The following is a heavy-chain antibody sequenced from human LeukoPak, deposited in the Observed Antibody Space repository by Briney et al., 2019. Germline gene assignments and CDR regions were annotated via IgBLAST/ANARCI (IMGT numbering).Heavy chain of an antibody. CDR3: ARDSPLPESYYYYGMDV. J-gene: IGHJ6*02. CDR1: GGSISSGDYH. Sequence: SETLSLTCTVSGGSISSGDYHWSWIRQPPGKGLEWIGYIYYSGSTYYNPSLKSRVTISVDTSKNQFSLKLSSVTAADTAVYYCARDSPLPESYYYYGMDVWGQGTTVTVSS. D-gene: IGHD2-2*01. V-gene: IGHV4-30-4*01. CDR2: IYYSGST.